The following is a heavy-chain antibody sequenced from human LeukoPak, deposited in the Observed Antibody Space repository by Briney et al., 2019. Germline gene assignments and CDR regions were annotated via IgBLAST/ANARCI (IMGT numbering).Heavy chain of an antibody. CDR3: ARSGGDGYNRPTSDYYGMDV. J-gene: IGHJ6*02. D-gene: IGHD5-24*01. Sequence: GGSLRLSCAASGFTVSSNYMSWVRQAPGKGLEWVSVIYSGGSTYYADSVKGRFTISRDNSKNTLYLQMNSLRAEDTAVYYCARSGGDGYNRPTSDYYGMDVWGQGTTVTVSS. V-gene: IGHV3-66*01. CDR2: IYSGGST. CDR1: GFTVSSNY.